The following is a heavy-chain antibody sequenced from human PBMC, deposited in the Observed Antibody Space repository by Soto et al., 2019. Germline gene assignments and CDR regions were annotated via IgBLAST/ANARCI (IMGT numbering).Heavy chain of an antibody. Sequence: PSETLSLTCAVYGGSFSGYYWSWIRQPPGKGLEWIGEINHSGSTNYNPSLKSRVTISVDTSKNQFSLKLSSVTAADTAVYYCARFIKAAGTYFDYWGQGTLVTVSS. CDR1: GGSFSGYY. CDR2: INHSGST. CDR3: ARFIKAAGTYFDY. D-gene: IGHD6-13*01. V-gene: IGHV4-34*01. J-gene: IGHJ4*02.